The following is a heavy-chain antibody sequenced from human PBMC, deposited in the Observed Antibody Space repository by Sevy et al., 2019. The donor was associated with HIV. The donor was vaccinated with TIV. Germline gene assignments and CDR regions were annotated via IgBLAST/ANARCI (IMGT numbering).Heavy chain of an antibody. D-gene: IGHD3-3*01. Sequence: SETLSLTCIVSGDSISSSSYYWGWIRQPPGKGLEWIAGISYSGNTYYNPSLKSRTTMSIDTSKNQFFLTLNSVTAPDAAVYYCARSNPYYDFWSGYMTSGYFDFWGPGTLVTVSS. V-gene: IGHV4-39*01. J-gene: IGHJ4*02. CDR2: ISYSGNT. CDR1: GDSISSSSYY. CDR3: ARSNPYYDFWSGYMTSGYFDF.